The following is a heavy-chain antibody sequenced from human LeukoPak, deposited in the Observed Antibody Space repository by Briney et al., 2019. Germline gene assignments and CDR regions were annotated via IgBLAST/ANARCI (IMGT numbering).Heavy chain of an antibody. CDR2: IYPGDPDT. CDR1: GYSFTSYW. CDR3: ARSKWLPQTEYYYYMDV. D-gene: IGHD6-19*01. Sequence: GESLKISCKGSGYSFTSYWIGWVRQTPGKGLEWMGIIYPGDPDTRYSPSFQGQVTISADKSISTAYLQWSSLKASDTAMYYCARSKWLPQTEYYYYMDVWGKGTTVTISS. J-gene: IGHJ6*03. V-gene: IGHV5-51*01.